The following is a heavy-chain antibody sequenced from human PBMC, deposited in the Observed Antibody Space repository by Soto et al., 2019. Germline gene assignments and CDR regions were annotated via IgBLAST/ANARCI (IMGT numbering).Heavy chain of an antibody. V-gene: IGHV4-4*07. CDR1: GGSLNNFY. J-gene: IGHJ5*02. CDR2: IHASGNT. CDR3: ARSSHKESWFDP. D-gene: IGHD6-19*01. Sequence: TLSLTCSISGGSLNNFYWNWIRQTAGKGLEWIGRIHASGNTNYNPSLKSRATLSVDTSKNQFPLKVRSVTAADTAVYYCARSSHKESWFDPWGQGTLVTVSS.